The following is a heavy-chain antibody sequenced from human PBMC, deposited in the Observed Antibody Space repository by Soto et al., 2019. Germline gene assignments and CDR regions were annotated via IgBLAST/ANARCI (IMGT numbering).Heavy chain of an antibody. Sequence: ASVKVSCKDSGYTFTSYAIGWVRQAPGQGLEWMGWISAYNGNTNYAQKLQGRVTMTTDTSTSTAYMELRNLRSDDTAVYYCARSRRPMILVVRGLDPWGQETLVTV. CDR2: ISAYNGNT. J-gene: IGHJ5*02. D-gene: IGHD3-22*01. V-gene: IGHV1-18*01. CDR3: ARSRRPMILVVRGLDP. CDR1: GYTFTSYA.